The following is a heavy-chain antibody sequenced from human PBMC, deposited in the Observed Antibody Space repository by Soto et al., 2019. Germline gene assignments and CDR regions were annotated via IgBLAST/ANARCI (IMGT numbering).Heavy chain of an antibody. CDR2: INPSGST. V-gene: IGHV1-46*03. J-gene: IGHJ6*01. D-gene: IGHD2-15*01. CDR3: PRVYCCGCSCYSSGC. CDR1: GYTITSYY. Sequence: ASVKVSCKASGYTITSYYMHWVRHAPGQRLEEMGIINPSGSTSYAQKFQGRVTMTRDTSTSTVYMELSSLRSENTAVYYCPRVYCCGCSCYSSGCRGQGCLFAVAS.